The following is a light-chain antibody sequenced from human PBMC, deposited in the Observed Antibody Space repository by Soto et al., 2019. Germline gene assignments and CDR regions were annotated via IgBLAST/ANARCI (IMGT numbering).Light chain of an antibody. V-gene: IGKV4-1*01. J-gene: IGKJ2*01. CDR1: QSVLYSSNNKNY. CDR3: QQHYSTLPYT. CDR2: WAS. Sequence: DIVMTQSPDSLAVSLGERATINCKSSQSVLYSSNNKNYLAWYQQKPGQPPKLLIYWASTRESGVPDRFSGSVSGTDFTLTISSLQAEDVAVYYCQQHYSTLPYTFGQGTKLEIK.